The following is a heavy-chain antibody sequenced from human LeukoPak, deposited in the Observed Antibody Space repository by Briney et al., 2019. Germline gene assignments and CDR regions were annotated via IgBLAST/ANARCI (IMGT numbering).Heavy chain of an antibody. Sequence: ASVKVSCKASGYTFSSYDINWVRQATGQGLEWMGWINPNSGGTNYAQKFQGRVTMTRDTSISTAYMELSSLRSEDTAVYYCARESIPYSSSWSNDYWGQGTLVTVSS. J-gene: IGHJ4*02. CDR2: INPNSGGT. V-gene: IGHV1-2*02. CDR3: ARESIPYSSSWSNDY. D-gene: IGHD6-13*01. CDR1: GYTFSSYD.